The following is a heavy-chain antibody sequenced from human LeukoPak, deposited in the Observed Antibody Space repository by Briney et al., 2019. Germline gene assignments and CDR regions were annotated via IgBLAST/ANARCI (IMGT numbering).Heavy chain of an antibody. CDR1: GGSFSGYY. D-gene: IGHD3-22*01. CDR3: ARHAPYRITMIVVVNYFGY. Sequence: PSETLSLTCAVYGGSFSGYYWSWIRQPPGKGLEWIGEINHSGSTNYNPYLKSRVTISVDTSKNQFSLKLSSVTAADTAVYYCARHAPYRITMIVVVNYFGYWGQGTLVTVSS. CDR2: INHSGST. V-gene: IGHV4-34*01. J-gene: IGHJ4*02.